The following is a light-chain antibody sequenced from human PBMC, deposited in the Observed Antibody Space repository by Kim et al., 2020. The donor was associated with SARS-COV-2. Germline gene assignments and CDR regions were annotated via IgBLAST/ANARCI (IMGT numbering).Light chain of an antibody. CDR3: QQSHTAPLLT. CDR1: QRMNTY. CDR2: AAS. J-gene: IGKJ4*01. Sequence: SVRDRVTIAWRASQRMNTYLNWYQQTPGEAPKLLIYAASTVQSGVPSRFSGSGSGTDFTLTISSLQPEDCAIYYCQQSHTAPLLTFGGGTKVDIK. V-gene: IGKV1-39*01.